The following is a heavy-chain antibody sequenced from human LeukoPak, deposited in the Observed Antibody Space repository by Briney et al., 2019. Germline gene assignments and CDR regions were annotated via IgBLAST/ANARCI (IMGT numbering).Heavy chain of an antibody. CDR3: TRDLMDYDVSSGLHHYYMDV. V-gene: IGHV3-74*03. CDR1: GLPSSTYW. D-gene: IGHD3-9*01. CDR2: INCDGRNI. Sequence: GGSLTLSCVASGLPSSTYWMYWVRQYTRKWLVWVSRINCDGRNITYAVSVRGRFNISRDNAKNTLYLQMNTLRVEDTAVYYCTRDLMDYDVSSGLHHYYMDVWGQGTTVTVSS. J-gene: IGHJ6*02.